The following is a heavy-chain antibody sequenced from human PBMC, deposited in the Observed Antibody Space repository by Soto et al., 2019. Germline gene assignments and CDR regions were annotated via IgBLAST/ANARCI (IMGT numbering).Heavy chain of an antibody. CDR3: ARLEVDLATRNWHFDP. V-gene: IGHV4-39*01. D-gene: IGHD5-12*01. CDR2: IYYTGTI. CDR1: GGSITNTSYY. J-gene: IGHJ2*01. Sequence: QLQLQESGPGLVKPSETLSLTCTVSGGSITNTSYYWGWIRQSPGKGLQWIGTIYYTGTIYYNPSLKSRVTLSVDTSKNQFSLRLSSATDADTAVFYCARLEVDLATRNWHFDPWGRGALVTVSS.